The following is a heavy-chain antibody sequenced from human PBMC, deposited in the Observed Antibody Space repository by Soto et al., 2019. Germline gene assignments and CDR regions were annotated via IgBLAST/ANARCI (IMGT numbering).Heavy chain of an antibody. V-gene: IGHV6-1*01. D-gene: IGHD6-13*01. CDR2: TYYGSKWYN. CDR1: GYSVSSSSAA. J-gene: IGHJ4*02. Sequence: SHTLSLPFAFSGYSVSSSSAAWNWIRQSPSRGLEWLGRTYYGSKWYNDYAVSVKSRITINPDTSRNQFSLQLHSVSPEDTAVYYCARDRSPGSSSWYDYWGQGALVTVSS. CDR3: ARDRSPGSSSWYDY.